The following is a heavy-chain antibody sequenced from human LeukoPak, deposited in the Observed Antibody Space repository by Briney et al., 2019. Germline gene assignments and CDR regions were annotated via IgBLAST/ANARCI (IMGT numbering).Heavy chain of an antibody. CDR2: IESRSDGGAI. CDR3: TTAFRGHSSQDY. D-gene: IGHD3-10*01. V-gene: IGHV3-15*04. Sequence: GGSLRLSCAASGFSFSNAYMSWVRQAPGKGLEWVGRIESRSDGGAIGYAAPVKGRFTISRDDSKNTLYVEMNSQKTEDSAVYLCTTAFRGHSSQDYLGQGTLVTVSS. J-gene: IGHJ4*02. CDR1: GFSFSNAY.